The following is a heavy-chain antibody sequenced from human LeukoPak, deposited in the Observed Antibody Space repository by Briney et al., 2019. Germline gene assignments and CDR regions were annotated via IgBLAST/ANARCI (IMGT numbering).Heavy chain of an antibody. CDR3: VYSGYDWTYYFDW. J-gene: IGHJ4*02. Sequence: QPGGSLRLSCATSGFTFSSFWMHWVRQVPGKGLVWVSCINDDGKNTSYADSVKGRFTISRDNAKNTLYLQMSSLRAEDTAIYYCVYSGYDWTYYFDWWGQGTLVTVSS. CDR1: GFTFSSFW. D-gene: IGHD5-12*01. CDR2: INDDGKNT. V-gene: IGHV3-74*01.